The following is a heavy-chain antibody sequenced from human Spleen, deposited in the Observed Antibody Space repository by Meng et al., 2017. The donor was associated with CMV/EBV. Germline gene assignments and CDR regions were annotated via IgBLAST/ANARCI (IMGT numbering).Heavy chain of an antibody. D-gene: IGHD3-3*01. CDR3: VHSTTYYTLWSSYDVFDM. J-gene: IGHJ3*02. CDR2: IFWDYGNDDK. Sequence: SGPTLVKPTQTLTLTCTFSGFSFTSTGVGVGWIRQPPGKALEWLALIFWDYGNDDKFYSPSLTNRLAITKDTSKSQVVLTIANMDPVDTATYYCVHSTTYYTLWSSYDVFDMWGQGTMVTVSS. V-gene: IGHV2-5*01. CDR1: GFSFTSTGVG.